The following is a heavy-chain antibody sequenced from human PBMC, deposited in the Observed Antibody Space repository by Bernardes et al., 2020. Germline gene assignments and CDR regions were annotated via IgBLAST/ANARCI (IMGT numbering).Heavy chain of an antibody. V-gene: IGHV3-48*02. Sequence: GGSLRLSCAASGFTFSSYSMNWVRQAPGKGLEWVSYISSSSSTIYYADSVKGRFTISRDNAKNSLYLQMNSLRDEDTAVYYCARDGGPGSGGSRWAFDIWGQGTMVTVSS. CDR1: GFTFSSYS. J-gene: IGHJ3*02. CDR3: ARDGGPGSGGSRWAFDI. CDR2: ISSSSSTI. D-gene: IGHD2-15*01.